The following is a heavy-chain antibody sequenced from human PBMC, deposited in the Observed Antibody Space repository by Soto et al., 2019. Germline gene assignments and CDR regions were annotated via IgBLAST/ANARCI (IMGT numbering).Heavy chain of an antibody. V-gene: IGHV3-33*01. CDR1: GFTFSSYG. D-gene: IGHD1-1*01. CDR3: AREQLGDRTQIDY. J-gene: IGHJ4*02. CDR2: IWYDGSNK. Sequence: QVQLVESGGGVVQPGRSLRLSCAASGFTFSSYGMHWVRQAPGKGLEWVAVIWYDGSNKYYADSVKGRFTISRDNSKNTLYLQMNSLRAEDTAVYYCAREQLGDRTQIDYWGQGTLVTVSS.